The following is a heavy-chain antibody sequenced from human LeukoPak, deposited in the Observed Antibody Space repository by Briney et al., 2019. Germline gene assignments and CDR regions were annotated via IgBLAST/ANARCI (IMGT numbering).Heavy chain of an antibody. CDR2: INHSGST. CDR1: GGSFSGYY. D-gene: IGHD4-17*01. Sequence: SETLSLTCAVYGGSFSGYYWSWIRQPPGKGLEWIGEINHSGSTNYNPSLKSRVTISVDTSKNQFSLKLSSVTAADTAVYYCARHGVGFLTTVTRAYYFDYWGQGTLVTVSS. V-gene: IGHV4-34*01. J-gene: IGHJ4*02. CDR3: ARHGVGFLTTVTRAYYFDY.